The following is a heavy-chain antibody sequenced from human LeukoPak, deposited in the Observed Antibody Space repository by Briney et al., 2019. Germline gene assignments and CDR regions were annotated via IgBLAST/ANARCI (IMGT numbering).Heavy chain of an antibody. CDR1: GYSLTSYD. J-gene: IGHJ4*02. D-gene: IGHD4-23*01. Sequence: ASDKVSHKASGYSLTSYDIQWLRPATGQELEWMEWMNPNSCNTGYAQKFQDRVTMTRNTSISTAYMELSSLRSEDTAVYYCARGTVAPGYWGQGTLVTVSS. CDR3: ARGTVAPGY. CDR2: MNPNSCNT. V-gene: IGHV1-8*01.